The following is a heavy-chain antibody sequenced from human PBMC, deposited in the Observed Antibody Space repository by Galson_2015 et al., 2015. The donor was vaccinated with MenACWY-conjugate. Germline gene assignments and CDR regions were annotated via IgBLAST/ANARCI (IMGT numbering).Heavy chain of an antibody. CDR1: GIPLTHRGMS. V-gene: IGHV2-70*13. CDR3: ARIGGDWDTDHSWYFDL. J-gene: IGHJ2*01. CDR2: IDRDDEK. D-gene: IGHD3/OR15-3a*01. Sequence: PALVKPTQPLTLTCTFSGIPLTHRGMSVSWIRQPPGKALEWLALIDRDDEKYYNTPLKTRLTISKDTSKNQVVLTLANLDPVDTATYYCARIGGDWDTDHSWYFDLWGRGTLVTVSS.